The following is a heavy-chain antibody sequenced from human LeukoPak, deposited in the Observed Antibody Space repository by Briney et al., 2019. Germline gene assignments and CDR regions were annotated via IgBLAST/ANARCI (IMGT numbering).Heavy chain of an antibody. V-gene: IGHV1-2*02. CDR2: MYFNSGAT. D-gene: IGHD5-12*01. CDR3: AREGSSASGQDWYAFDI. CDR1: VFNFRDYY. J-gene: IGHJ3*02. Sequence: ASVNVSCKASVFNFRDYYVQWVRQVPGQGLEWVGWMYFNSGATRYAPKFQGRVTLTGDTSINTVYKELVSLGSDDTAMYYCAREGSSASGQDWYAFDIWGQETMVTVSS.